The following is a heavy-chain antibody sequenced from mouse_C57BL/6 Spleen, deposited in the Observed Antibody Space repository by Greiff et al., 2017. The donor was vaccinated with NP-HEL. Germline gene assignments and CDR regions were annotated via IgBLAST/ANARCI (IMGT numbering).Heavy chain of an antibody. CDR2: IDPEDGDN. Sequence: VQLQQSGAELVRPGASVKLSCTASGFNIKDYYMHWVKHRPEQGLEWIGRIDPEDGDNEYAPKFQGKATMTADTSSNTAYLQLSSLTSEDTAVYYCTISSFTWFAYWGQGTLVTVSA. V-gene: IGHV14-1*01. CDR1: GFNIKDYY. CDR3: TISSFTWFAY. J-gene: IGHJ3*01. D-gene: IGHD1-1*01.